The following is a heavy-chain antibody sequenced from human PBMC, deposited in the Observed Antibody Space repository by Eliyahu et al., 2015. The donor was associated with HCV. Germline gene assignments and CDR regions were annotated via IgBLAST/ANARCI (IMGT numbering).Heavy chain of an antibody. CDR1: GYSFPGYW. J-gene: IGHJ2*01. CDR3: ARFSGATLTDWYFDV. CDR2: IYPGDSET. Sequence: EVQLVQSGAEVKKPGESLKISCKGSGYSFPGYWIGWVRQMSGKGLECMGIIYPGDSETRYSPSYQGQVTFSADKSISTAYLQWSSLKASDTAIYYCARFSGATLTDWYFDVWSRGTLVTVSS. D-gene: IGHD5-24*01. V-gene: IGHV5-51*01.